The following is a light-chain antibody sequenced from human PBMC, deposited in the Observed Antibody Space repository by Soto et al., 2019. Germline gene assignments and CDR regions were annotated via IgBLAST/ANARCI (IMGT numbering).Light chain of an antibody. V-gene: IGKV1-5*01. CDR2: DAS. Sequence: DIQMTQSPSTLSASVGDRVTITCRASQSISSWLAWYQQKPGKAPKLLIYDASSLESGVPSRFSGSGSGTEFTLTIRSLQPDDFATYTCQQYNSYSPYTFGQGTKLEIK. J-gene: IGKJ2*01. CDR1: QSISSW. CDR3: QQYNSYSPYT.